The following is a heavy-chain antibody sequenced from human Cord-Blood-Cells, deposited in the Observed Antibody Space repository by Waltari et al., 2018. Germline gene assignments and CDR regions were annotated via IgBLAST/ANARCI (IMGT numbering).Heavy chain of an antibody. CDR2: RSYDGSNK. J-gene: IGHJ4*02. D-gene: IGHD2-15*01. CDR3: AKSLGVVVVAADY. CDR1: GFPFSSSG. Sequence: QVQLVESGGGVVQPGRSLRLSCAASGFPFSSSGMHWVRQAPGKGLEWVAVRSYDGSNKYYADSVKGRFTISRDNSKNTLYLQMNSLRAEDTAVYYCAKSLGVVVVAADYWGQGTLVTVSS. V-gene: IGHV3-30*18.